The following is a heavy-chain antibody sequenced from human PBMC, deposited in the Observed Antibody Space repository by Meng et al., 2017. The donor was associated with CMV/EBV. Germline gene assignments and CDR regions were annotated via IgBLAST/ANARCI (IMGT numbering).Heavy chain of an antibody. D-gene: IGHD6-13*01. CDR2: INPNSGGT. CDR3: ARDDWQQLDAFDI. V-gene: IGHV1-2*02. CDR1: GYTFTGYY. Sequence: ASVKVSCKASGYTFTGYYMHWVRQAPGQGLEWMGWINPNSGGTNYAQKFQGRVTMTRDTSISTAYMELSSLRAEDTAVYYCARDDWQQLDAFDIWGQGTMVTVSS. J-gene: IGHJ3*02.